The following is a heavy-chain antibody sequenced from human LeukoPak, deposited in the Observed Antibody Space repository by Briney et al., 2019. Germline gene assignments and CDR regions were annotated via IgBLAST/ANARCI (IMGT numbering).Heavy chain of an antibody. D-gene: IGHD1-1*01. CDR2: VVSVSGTA. CDR3: ARDGNYMDV. Sequence: ASVKVSCKASGGTFVYYSISWVRQAPGQGLEWMGRVVSVSGTADYAQNFQGRVTLTADESTHTAYMELSSLRSEDTAIYYCARDGNYMDVWGKGTTVTVS. V-gene: IGHV1-69*13. CDR1: GGTFVYYS. J-gene: IGHJ6*03.